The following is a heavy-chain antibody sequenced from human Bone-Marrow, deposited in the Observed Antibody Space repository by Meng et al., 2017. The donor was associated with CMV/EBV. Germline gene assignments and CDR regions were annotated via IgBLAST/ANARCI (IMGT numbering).Heavy chain of an antibody. Sequence: GESLKISCAASGVTFSNAWMSWVRQAPGKGLEWVGRIKSKTDGGTTDYAAPVKGRFNISRDDSKNTLYLQTNSLKTEDTAVYYCNVERLRFYYYGMDVWGQGTTVTVSS. J-gene: IGHJ6*02. CDR2: IKSKTDGGTT. CDR3: NVERLRFYYYGMDV. D-gene: IGHD1-1*01. CDR1: GVTFSNAW. V-gene: IGHV3-15*01.